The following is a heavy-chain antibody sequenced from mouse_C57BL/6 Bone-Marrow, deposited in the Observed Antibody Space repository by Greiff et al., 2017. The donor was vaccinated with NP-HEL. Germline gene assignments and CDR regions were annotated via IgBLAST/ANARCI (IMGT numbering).Heavy chain of an antibody. V-gene: IGHV5-6*02. CDR1: GFTFSSYG. J-gene: IGHJ2*01. CDR3: ARASCYGKDYFDY. Sequence: DVKLVESGGDLVKPGGSLKLSCAASGFTFSSYGMSWVRQTPVKRLEWVATISSGGSYTYYPDSVKGRFTISRDNATNTPYLQLSSLKSEDTAMYCCARASCYGKDYFDYWGRGTTLTVSS. CDR2: ISSGGSYT. D-gene: IGHD1-1*01.